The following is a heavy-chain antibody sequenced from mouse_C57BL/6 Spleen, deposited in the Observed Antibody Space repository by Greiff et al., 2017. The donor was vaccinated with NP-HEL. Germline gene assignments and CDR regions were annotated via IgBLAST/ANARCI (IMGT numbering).Heavy chain of an antibody. CDR3: ARKFYYYAMDY. V-gene: IGHV2-2*01. CDR1: GFSLTSYG. CDR2: IWSGGGT. J-gene: IGHJ4*01. Sequence: QVQLQQSGPGLVQPSQSLSITCTVSGFSLTSYGVHWVRQSPGKGLEWLGVIWSGGGTDYNAAFISRLSISKDNSKSQVFFKMNSRQADVTAIYYCARKFYYYAMDYWGQGTSVTVSS.